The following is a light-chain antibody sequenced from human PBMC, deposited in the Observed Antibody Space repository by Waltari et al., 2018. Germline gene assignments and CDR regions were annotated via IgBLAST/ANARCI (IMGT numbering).Light chain of an antibody. CDR3: QQYYNWPPGT. Sequence: EIVMTQSPATLSVSPGERATLSCRASQSVSSSLAWYQQKPGQSPRLLIYDASTRATGIPARFSGSGSGTEFTLTISILQSEDFAVYYCQQYYNWPPGTFGQGTKVEIK. CDR2: DAS. V-gene: IGKV3-15*01. J-gene: IGKJ1*01. CDR1: QSVSSS.